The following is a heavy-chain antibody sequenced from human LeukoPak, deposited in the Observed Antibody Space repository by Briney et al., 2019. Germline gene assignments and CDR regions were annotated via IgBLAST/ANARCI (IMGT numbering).Heavy chain of an antibody. CDR2: FDPEDGET. CDR3: ATRDDYGDYYFDY. D-gene: IGHD4-17*01. Sequence: ASVKVSCKVSGYTLTELSMHWVRQAPGKGLEWMGGFDPEDGETIYAQKFQGRVTMTEDTPTDTAYMELSSLRSEDTAVYYCATRDDYGDYYFDYWGQGTLVTVSS. J-gene: IGHJ4*02. V-gene: IGHV1-24*01. CDR1: GYTLTELS.